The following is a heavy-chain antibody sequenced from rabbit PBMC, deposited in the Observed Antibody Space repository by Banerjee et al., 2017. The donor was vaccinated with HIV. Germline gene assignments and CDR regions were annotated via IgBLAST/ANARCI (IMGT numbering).Heavy chain of an antibody. CDR3: ARDRDTGSVYYFDL. CDR1: GFSFSSSDY. Sequence: QEQLEESGGDLVKPGASLTLTCTASGFSFSSSDYMCWVRQAPGKGLEWIACIYAGSSGSTYYASWAKGRFTISKTSSTTVTLQMTSLTAADTASYFCARDRDTGSVYYFDLWGPGTLVTVS. J-gene: IGHJ4*01. V-gene: IGHV1S45*01. D-gene: IGHD8-1*01. CDR2: IYAGSSGST.